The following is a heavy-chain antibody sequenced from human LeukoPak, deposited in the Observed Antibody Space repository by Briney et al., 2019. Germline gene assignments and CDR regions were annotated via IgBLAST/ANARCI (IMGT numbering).Heavy chain of an antibody. J-gene: IGHJ4*02. CDR3: AKDIIPAGSSCVDY. Sequence: PGRSLRLSCAASGFTFDDYAMHWVRQAPGKGLEWVSGISWNSGSIGYADSVKGRFTISRDNAKNSLYLQMNSLRAEDTALYYCAKDIIPAGSSCVDYWGQGTLVTVSS. CDR1: GFTFDDYA. D-gene: IGHD6-13*01. V-gene: IGHV3-9*01. CDR2: ISWNSGSI.